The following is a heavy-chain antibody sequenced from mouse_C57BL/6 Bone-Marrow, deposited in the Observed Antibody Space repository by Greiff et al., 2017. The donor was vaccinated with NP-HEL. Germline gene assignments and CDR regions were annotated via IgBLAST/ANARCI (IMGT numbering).Heavy chain of an antibody. J-gene: IGHJ4*01. V-gene: IGHV2-2*01. CDR2: IWSGGST. CDR1: GFSLTSYG. CDR3: ASPSIVTTCYAMDY. Sequence: VQLVESGPGLVQPSQSLSITCTVSGFSLTSYGVHWVRQSPGKGLGWLGVIWSGGSTDYNAAFISRLSISKDNSKSQVFFKMNSLQADDTAIYYCASPSIVTTCYAMDYWGQGTSVTVSS. D-gene: IGHD2-5*01.